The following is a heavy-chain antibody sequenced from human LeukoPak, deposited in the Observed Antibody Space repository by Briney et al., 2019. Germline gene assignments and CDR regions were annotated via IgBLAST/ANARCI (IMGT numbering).Heavy chain of an antibody. CDR1: GYTFTSYD. CDR3: ASAREGYSSSWYYFDY. J-gene: IGHJ4*02. D-gene: IGHD6-13*01. Sequence: VASVKVSCKASGYTFTSYDINWVRQATGQGLEWMGWMNPNSGNTGYAQKFQGRVTMTRNTSISTAYMELSSLRSEDTAAYYCASAREGYSSSWYYFDYWGQGTLVTVSS. V-gene: IGHV1-8*01. CDR2: MNPNSGNT.